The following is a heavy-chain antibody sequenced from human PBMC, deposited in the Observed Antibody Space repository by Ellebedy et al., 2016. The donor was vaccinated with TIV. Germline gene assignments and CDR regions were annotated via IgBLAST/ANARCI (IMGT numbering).Heavy chain of an antibody. CDR2: IRSKANSYAT. CDR1: GFTFSSYG. CDR3: TTTVTTFVDY. D-gene: IGHD4-17*01. Sequence: GGSLRLSCAASGFTFSSYGMHWVRQASGKGLEWVGRIRSKANSYATAYAASVKGRFTISRDDSKDTAYLQMNSLKTEDTAVYYCTTTVTTFVDYWGQGTLVTVSS. J-gene: IGHJ4*02. V-gene: IGHV3-73*01.